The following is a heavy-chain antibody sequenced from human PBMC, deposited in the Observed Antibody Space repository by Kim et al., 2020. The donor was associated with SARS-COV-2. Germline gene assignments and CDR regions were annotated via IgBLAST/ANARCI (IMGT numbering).Heavy chain of an antibody. D-gene: IGHD2-21*01. CDR3: AHIRRLYGMDV. J-gene: IGHJ6*02. Sequence: KRYSPSLKSRLTITKDTSKNQVVLTMTNMDPVDTATYYCAHIRRLYGMDVWGQGTTVTVSS. V-gene: IGHV2-5*01. CDR2: K.